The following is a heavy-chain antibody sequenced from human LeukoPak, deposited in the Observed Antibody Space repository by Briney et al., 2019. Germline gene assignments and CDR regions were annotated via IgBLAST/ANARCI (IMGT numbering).Heavy chain of an antibody. CDR2: IIPIFGTA. J-gene: IGHJ4*02. Sequence: ASVKVSCKASGYTFTSYAISWVRQAPGQGLEWMGGIIPIFGTANYAQKFQGRVTITADESTSTAYMELSSLRSEDTAVYYCARDLTAYGSGSYYKGAGEFDYWGQGTLVTVSS. D-gene: IGHD3-10*01. CDR1: GYTFTSYA. CDR3: ARDLTAYGSGSYYKGAGEFDY. V-gene: IGHV1-69*13.